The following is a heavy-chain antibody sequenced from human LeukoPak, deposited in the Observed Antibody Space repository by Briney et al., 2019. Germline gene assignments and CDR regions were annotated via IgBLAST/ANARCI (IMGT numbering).Heavy chain of an antibody. CDR1: GFTFSIYE. CDR2: ISSSGSTI. Sequence: GGSLRLSCAASGFTFSIYEMNWVRQAPGKGLEWVSYISSSGSTIYYADSVKGRFTIFRDNAKNSLYLQMNSLRAEDTAVYYCARDGYYAPFDYWGQGTLVTVSS. V-gene: IGHV3-48*03. D-gene: IGHD2-2*01. CDR3: ARDGYYAPFDY. J-gene: IGHJ4*02.